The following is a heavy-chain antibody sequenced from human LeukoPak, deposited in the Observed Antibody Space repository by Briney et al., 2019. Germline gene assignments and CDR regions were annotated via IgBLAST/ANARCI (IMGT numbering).Heavy chain of an antibody. Sequence: PGGSLRLSCAASGFTVSSNYMSWVRQAPGKGLEWVSIIYSGGCTNYADSVKGRFTISRDNSKNTLYLQMNSLRAEDTAIYYCAKEYTGTFSPFPSYFDNWGQGTLVTVSS. J-gene: IGHJ4*02. D-gene: IGHD1-26*01. CDR1: GFTVSSNY. CDR2: IYSGGCT. CDR3: AKEYTGTFSPFPSYFDN. V-gene: IGHV3-53*01.